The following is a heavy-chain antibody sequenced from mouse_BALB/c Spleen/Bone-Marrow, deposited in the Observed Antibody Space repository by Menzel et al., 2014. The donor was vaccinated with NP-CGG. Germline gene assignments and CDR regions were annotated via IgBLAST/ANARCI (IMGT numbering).Heavy chain of an antibody. CDR2: ITRGGNT. Sequence: EVKLVESGGGLVKPGGSLKLSCAASGFTFSSYAMSWVRQTPVKRLEWVASITRGGNTYYPDSVKGRFTISRDNARDILYLQMSSLRSEDTAMYYCARGEIYYYGSTHYFDYWGQGTTLTVSS. CDR3: ARGEIYYYGSTHYFDY. J-gene: IGHJ2*01. D-gene: IGHD1-1*01. V-gene: IGHV5-6-5*01. CDR1: GFTFSSYA.